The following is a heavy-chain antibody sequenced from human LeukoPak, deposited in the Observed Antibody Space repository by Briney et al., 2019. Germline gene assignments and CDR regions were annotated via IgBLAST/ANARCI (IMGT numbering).Heavy chain of an antibody. D-gene: IGHD6-19*01. J-gene: IGHJ4*02. CDR1: GFTFGDYA. CDR3: TRDQWLVGGHYFDY. Sequence: GGSLRLSCTASGFTFGDYAVSWFRQVPGKGLEWVGFIRSKPYGGTTEYAASVKGRLTISRDDSKSIAYLQMNSLKTEDTAVYYCTRDQWLVGGHYFDYWGQGTLVTVSS. V-gene: IGHV3-49*03. CDR2: IRSKPYGGTT.